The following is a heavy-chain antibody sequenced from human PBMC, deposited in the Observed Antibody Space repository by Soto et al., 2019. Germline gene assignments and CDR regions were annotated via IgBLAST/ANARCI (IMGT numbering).Heavy chain of an antibody. CDR2: ISAYNGNT. CDR1: GYTGTSYG. D-gene: IGHD1-1*01. J-gene: IGHJ6*02. V-gene: IGHV1-18*01. Sequence: QVQLVQSGAEVKKPGASVKVACKASGYTGTSYGISWVRQAPGQGLEWMGWISAYNGNTNYAQKLQGRVTMTTDTTTSTAYRELRSRRSDDTAVYYCARGGYNWNDAHYYYGMDVWGQGTTVTVS. CDR3: ARGGYNWNDAHYYYGMDV.